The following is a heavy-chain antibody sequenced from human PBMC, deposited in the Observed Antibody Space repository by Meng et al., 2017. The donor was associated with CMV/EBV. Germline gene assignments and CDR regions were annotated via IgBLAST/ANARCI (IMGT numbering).Heavy chain of an antibody. V-gene: IGHV4-34*01. CDR1: GGSFSGYY. Sequence: SETLSLTWAVYGGSFSGYYWSWIRQPPGKGLEWIGEINHSGSTNYNPSLKSRVTISVDTSKNQFSLKLSSVTAADTAVYYCARADIVVVPAAIRYYYYGMDVWGQGTTVTVSS. D-gene: IGHD2-2*02. CDR2: INHSGST. J-gene: IGHJ6*02. CDR3: ARADIVVVPAAIRYYYYGMDV.